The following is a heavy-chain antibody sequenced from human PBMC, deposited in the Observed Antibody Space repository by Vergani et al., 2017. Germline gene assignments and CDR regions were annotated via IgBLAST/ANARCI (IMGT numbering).Heavy chain of an antibody. J-gene: IGHJ3*02. CDR2: ISGSGGST. D-gene: IGHD2-2*02. Sequence: EVQLLESGGGLVQPGGSLRLSCAASGFTFSSYAMSWVRQAPGKGLEWVSAISGSGGSTYYADSVKCRFTISRDNSKNTLYLLMNSLRAEDTAVYYCAKVKNIVVVPAAIRAFDIWGQGTMVTVSS. V-gene: IGHV3-23*01. CDR3: AKVKNIVVVPAAIRAFDI. CDR1: GFTFSSYA.